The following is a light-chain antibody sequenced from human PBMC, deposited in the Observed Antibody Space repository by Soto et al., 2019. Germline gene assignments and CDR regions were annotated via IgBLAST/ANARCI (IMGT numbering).Light chain of an antibody. CDR3: SSYTSSSARV. J-gene: IGLJ3*02. Sequence: QSALTQPASVSGTPGQSITISCTGTSSDVGGYDYVSWYQQHPAKPPKLMIYKVSNPPSGASNCFSGSKSGNTASLTISGLQAEDEAYYYGSSYTSSSARVFGGGTKLTVL. V-gene: IGLV2-14*01. CDR2: KVS. CDR1: SSDVGGYDY.